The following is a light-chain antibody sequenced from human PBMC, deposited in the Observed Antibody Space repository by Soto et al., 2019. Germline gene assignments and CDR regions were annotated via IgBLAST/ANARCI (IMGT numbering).Light chain of an antibody. Sequence: QSALTQLPSASGSPGQSVTLSCTGTSSDVGGYNYVSWYQQHPGKAPKLIIYEVTKRPSGVPDRFSGSKSGNTASLTVSGLQAEDEADYYCSSYVGSNNYVFGTGTKLTVL. CDR3: SSYVGSNNYV. V-gene: IGLV2-8*01. J-gene: IGLJ1*01. CDR2: EVT. CDR1: SSDVGGYNY.